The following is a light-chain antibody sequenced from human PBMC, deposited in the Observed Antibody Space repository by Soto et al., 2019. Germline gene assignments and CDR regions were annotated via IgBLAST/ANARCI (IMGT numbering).Light chain of an antibody. V-gene: IGKV3-20*01. CDR1: QTVSSNY. Sequence: PGERATVSCRASQTVSSNYLAWYQQKPGQAPRLLIYAASTRATGIPDRFSGSGSGTDFTLTISRLEPEDFAVYYCQQYGSSPRTFGQGTNVDIK. CDR2: AAS. J-gene: IGKJ1*01. CDR3: QQYGSSPRT.